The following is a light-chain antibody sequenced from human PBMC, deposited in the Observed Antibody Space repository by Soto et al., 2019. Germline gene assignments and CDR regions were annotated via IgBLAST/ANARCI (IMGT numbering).Light chain of an antibody. CDR3: SSFTTSDTWV. Sequence: QSALTQPPSVSGSPGQSVTISCTGTGSDFGRYNRVSWYQHTPGTAPKILIYEVTNRPSGVPDRFSGSRSGNTASLTISGLQAEDDADYYCSSFTTSDTWVLGGGTQLTV. J-gene: IGLJ3*02. CDR1: GSDFGRYNR. CDR2: EVT. V-gene: IGLV2-18*02.